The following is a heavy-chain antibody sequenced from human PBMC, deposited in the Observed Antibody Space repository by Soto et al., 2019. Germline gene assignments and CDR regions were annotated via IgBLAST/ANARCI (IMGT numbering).Heavy chain of an antibody. CDR2: INAANGDT. CDR3: VRRHVSATGIDWFDP. V-gene: IGHV1-3*01. CDR1: GYTFTSYG. D-gene: IGHD6-13*01. Sequence: ASVKVSCKASGYTFTSYGIHWLRQAPGQRLEWMGWINAANGDTKYSPKFQGRVTITRDTSASTAYMELSSLRSEDTAVYYCVRRHVSATGIDWFDPWGQGTRVIVSS. J-gene: IGHJ5*02.